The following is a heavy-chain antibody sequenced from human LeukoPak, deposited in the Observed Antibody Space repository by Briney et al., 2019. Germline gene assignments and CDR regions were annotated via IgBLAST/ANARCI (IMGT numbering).Heavy chain of an antibody. V-gene: IGHV4-39*07. CDR2: IYYSGST. CDR3: AIGLHLVYSYHYFDY. Sequence: SETLSLTCTVSGGSISNTAYYWDWIRQSPGKGLEWVGTIYYSGSTYYNPSLKGRVTTSVDTSKNQFSLKLTSVTAADTAVYYCAIGLHLVYSYHYFDYWGQGALVTVSS. CDR1: GGSISNTAYY. J-gene: IGHJ4*02. D-gene: IGHD3-16*01.